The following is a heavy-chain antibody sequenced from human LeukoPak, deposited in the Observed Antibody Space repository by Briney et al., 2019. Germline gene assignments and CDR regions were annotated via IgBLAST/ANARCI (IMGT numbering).Heavy chain of an antibody. J-gene: IGHJ6*03. V-gene: IGHV4-34*01. CDR3: ARHGKGSSSWSPHYYYYMDV. CDR2: INHSGST. Sequence: PSETLSLTCAVYGGSFSGYYWSWIRQPPGKGLEWIGEINHSGSTNYNPSLKSRVTISVDTSKNQFSLKLSSVTAADTAVHYCARHGKGSSSWSPHYYYYMDVWGKGTTVTISS. D-gene: IGHD6-13*01. CDR1: GGSFSGYY.